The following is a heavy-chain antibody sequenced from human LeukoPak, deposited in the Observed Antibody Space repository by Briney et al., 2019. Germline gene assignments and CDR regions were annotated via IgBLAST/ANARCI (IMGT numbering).Heavy chain of an antibody. V-gene: IGHV1-69*05. J-gene: IGHJ5*02. CDR3: ARDRGTMVRDSLPPRNNWFDP. Sequence: GASVKVSCKASGGTFSSYAISWVRQTPGQGLEWMGGIIPIFGTANYAQKFQGRVTITRDTSASTAYMELSSLRSEDTAVYYCARDRGTMVRDSLPPRNNWFDPWGQGTLVTVSS. D-gene: IGHD3-10*01. CDR1: GGTFSSYA. CDR2: IIPIFGTA.